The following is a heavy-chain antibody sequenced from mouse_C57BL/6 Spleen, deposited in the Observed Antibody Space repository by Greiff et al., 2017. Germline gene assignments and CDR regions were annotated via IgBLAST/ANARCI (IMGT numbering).Heavy chain of an antibody. CDR3: TYCSSYFYY. V-gene: IGHV14-1*01. D-gene: IGHD1-1*01. Sequence: EVQLQQSGAELVRPGASVKLSCTASGFNIKDYYMHWVKQRPEQGLEWIGRIDPEDGDTEYAPKFQGKATMTADTSSKPAYLQLGSLTSEDTAVYYCTYCSSYFYYWGQGTTLTVSS. CDR2: IDPEDGDT. CDR1: GFNIKDYY. J-gene: IGHJ2*01.